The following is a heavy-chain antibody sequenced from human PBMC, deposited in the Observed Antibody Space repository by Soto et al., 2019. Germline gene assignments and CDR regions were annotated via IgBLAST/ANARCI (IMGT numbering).Heavy chain of an antibody. CDR2: INAGNGNT. Sequence: GASEKVAYKASGSTLTNHALHWVRQAPGQRLEWMGWINAGNGNTKYSQKLQGRVTISRDTFASTGYMELSSLRSEDTAVYYCASDLGDHHAFDLWGQGTMVTVS. J-gene: IGHJ3*01. D-gene: IGHD2-21*01. CDR3: ASDLGDHHAFDL. CDR1: GSTLTNHA. V-gene: IGHV1-3*01.